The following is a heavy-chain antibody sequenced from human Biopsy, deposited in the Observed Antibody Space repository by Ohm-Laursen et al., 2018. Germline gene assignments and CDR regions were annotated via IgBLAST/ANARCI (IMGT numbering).Heavy chain of an antibody. J-gene: IGHJ6*02. CDR1: GGSISNNNYY. CDR2: IYYSVMT. V-gene: IGHV4-61*01. CDR3: ARDSGILNYGNFKYYHYYGMDV. D-gene: IGHD4-11*01. Sequence: SDTLSLTCTVSGGSISNNNYYWGWIRQPPGKGLEWIRHIYYSVMTNYNPSLQSRVSISVDTSRNQVSLTLSSVTAADTAVYYCARDSGILNYGNFKYYHYYGMDVWGQGTKVTASS.